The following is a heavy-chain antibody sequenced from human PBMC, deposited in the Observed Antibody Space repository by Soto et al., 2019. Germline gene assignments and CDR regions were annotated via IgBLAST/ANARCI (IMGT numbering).Heavy chain of an antibody. CDR1: GFSFSSYG. Sequence: GGSLRLSCAASGFSFSSYGMHWVRQAPGKGLEWVAMISYDGTDEYYADSVKGRFTISRDNSKNAVYLQMNSLRSDDTAVYYCARGGGIAVLPGAFDIWGQGTMVTVSS. J-gene: IGHJ3*02. CDR2: ISYDGTDE. CDR3: ARGGGIAVLPGAFDI. D-gene: IGHD6-19*01. V-gene: IGHV3-30*03.